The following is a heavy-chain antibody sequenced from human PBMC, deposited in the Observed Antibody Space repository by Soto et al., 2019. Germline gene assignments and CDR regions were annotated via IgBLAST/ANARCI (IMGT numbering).Heavy chain of an antibody. CDR3: ARPHYTYRLLIEY. CDR2: VYWTGST. V-gene: IGHV4-39*01. Sequence: SETLSLTCSFSVDSITTNGYYWGWIRQPPGKGLQWIGNVYWTGSTFSHPSLTSRVFISVDTSKNELSLRLTSVTAADTAVYYCARPHYTYRLLIEYWGPGTLVIVSS. D-gene: IGHD3-16*02. CDR1: VDSITTNGYY. J-gene: IGHJ4*02.